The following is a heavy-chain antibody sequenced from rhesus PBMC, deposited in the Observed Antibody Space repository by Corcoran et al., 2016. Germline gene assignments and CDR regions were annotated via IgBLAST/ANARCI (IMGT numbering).Heavy chain of an antibody. V-gene: IGHV4-173*01. D-gene: IGHD2-15*01. CDR1: GGSISSNY. CDR3: ARQGLLLHANRFDV. Sequence: QLQLQESGPGLVKPSATLSLTCAVSGGSISSNYWSWIRQAPGKGPEVIGRFSGRGGSPDNNPSLKRRVTISTDTSKNQFSLKLSSVTAADTAVYYCARQGLLLHANRFDVWGPGVLVTVSS. CDR2: FSGRGGSP. J-gene: IGHJ5-1*01.